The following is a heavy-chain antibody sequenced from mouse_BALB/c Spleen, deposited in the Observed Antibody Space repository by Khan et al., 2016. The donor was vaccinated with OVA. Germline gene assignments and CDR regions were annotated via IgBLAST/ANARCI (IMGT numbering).Heavy chain of an antibody. CDR2: ISYSGNS. CDR1: GDSITSGY. CDR3: ACELRGFAY. J-gene: IGHJ3*01. Sequence: EVQLQESGPSLVKPSQTLSLTCSVTGDSITSGYWNWIRKFPGNKLEYMGYISYSGNSYYNPSLKSRISVTRDTSKTQYYLQLKSVTTEDTATYYCACELRGFAYWGQGTLVTVSA. D-gene: IGHD1-1*01. V-gene: IGHV3-8*02.